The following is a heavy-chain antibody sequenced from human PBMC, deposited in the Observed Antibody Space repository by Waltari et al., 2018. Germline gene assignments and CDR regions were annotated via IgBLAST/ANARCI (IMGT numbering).Heavy chain of an antibody. D-gene: IGHD3-22*01. V-gene: IGHV4-31*03. Sequence: QVQLQESGPGLVKPSQTLSLTCTVSGGSISSGGYYLSWLRPHPGKGLEWIGYIYYSGSTYYNPSLKSRVTVSVDTSKNQFSLKLSSVTAADTAVYYCARALAHTMIAKGGFDYWGQGTLVTVSS. J-gene: IGHJ4*02. CDR3: ARALAHTMIAKGGFDY. CDR1: GGSISSGGYY. CDR2: IYYSGST.